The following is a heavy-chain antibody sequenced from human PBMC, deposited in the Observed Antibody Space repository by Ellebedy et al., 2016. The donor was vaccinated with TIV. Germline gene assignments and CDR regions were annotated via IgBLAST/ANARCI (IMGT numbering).Heavy chain of an antibody. V-gene: IGHV3-30*07. CDR2: VSYDGSNK. CDR1: GFTFSNFA. CDR3: ARARDGYIFDY. J-gene: IGHJ4*02. Sequence: GESLKISCAASGFTFSNFAMHWVRQAPGKGLEWVALVSYDGSNKFYAESVKGRFTISRDNSKNTLSLQMNSLRVEDTAVYYCARARDGYIFDYWGQGTLVTVSS. D-gene: IGHD5-24*01.